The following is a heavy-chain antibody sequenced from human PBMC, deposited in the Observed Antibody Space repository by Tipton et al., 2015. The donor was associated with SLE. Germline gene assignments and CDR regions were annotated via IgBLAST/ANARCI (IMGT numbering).Heavy chain of an antibody. J-gene: IGHJ4*02. CDR2: IKHDGSEK. V-gene: IGHV3-7*01. Sequence: GSLRLSCVASGFTFTNYWVSWVRQAPGKGLEWVANIKHDGSEKHYVDSVKGRFTISRDNAKNSLYLQMNSLRAEDTAMYYCAREPFVQYGGGWGVYFFDYWGQGALVTVSS. CDR3: AREPFVQYGGGWGVYFFDY. D-gene: IGHD2-15*01. CDR1: GFTFTNYW.